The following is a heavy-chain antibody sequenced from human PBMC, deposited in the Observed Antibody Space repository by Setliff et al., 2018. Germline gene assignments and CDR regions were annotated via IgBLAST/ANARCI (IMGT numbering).Heavy chain of an antibody. Sequence: ASETLSLTCTVSGGSISSSSYYWGWIRQPPGKGLEWIGSIYYSGSTYYNPSLKSRVTISVDTSKNQFSLKLSSVTAADTAVYYCARGPRYSGSYYVNYWGQGTLVTVS. D-gene: IGHD1-26*01. J-gene: IGHJ4*02. CDR1: GGSISSSSYY. CDR3: ARGPRYSGSYYVNY. V-gene: IGHV4-39*07. CDR2: IYYSGST.